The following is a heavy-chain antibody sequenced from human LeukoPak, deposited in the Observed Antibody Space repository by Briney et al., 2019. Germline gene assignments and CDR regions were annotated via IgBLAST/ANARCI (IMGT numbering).Heavy chain of an antibody. CDR1: GFTFSDYY. CDR2: VSSSDSYT. J-gene: IGHJ6*02. Sequence: PGGSLRLSCAASGFTFSDYYMSWIRQAPGKGLEWVSYVSSSDSYTNYADSVKGRFTISRDNAKNSLYLQMNSLRAEDTAVYYCARDREEMATIWGGDYYYGMDVWGQGTTVTVSS. V-gene: IGHV3-11*06. D-gene: IGHD5-24*01. CDR3: ARDREEMATIWGGDYYYGMDV.